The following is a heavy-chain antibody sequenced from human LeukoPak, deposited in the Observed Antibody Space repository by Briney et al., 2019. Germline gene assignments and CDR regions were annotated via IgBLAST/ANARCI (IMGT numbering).Heavy chain of an antibody. Sequence: GGSLRLSCAASRFTFSNYGMSWVRQAPGKGLEWVSAITGNGANTFYADSVKGRFTISRDNSKNTMYLQMNSLRAEDTAVYYCAREALGGEAVDYWGQGTLVTVSS. J-gene: IGHJ4*02. CDR1: RFTFSNYG. CDR3: AREALGGEAVDY. D-gene: IGHD1-26*01. V-gene: IGHV3-23*01. CDR2: ITGNGANT.